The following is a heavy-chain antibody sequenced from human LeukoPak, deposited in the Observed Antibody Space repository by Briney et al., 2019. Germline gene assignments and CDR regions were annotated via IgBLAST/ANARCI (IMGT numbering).Heavy chain of an antibody. J-gene: IGHJ4*02. CDR1: GFTFSSYS. D-gene: IGHD6-13*01. CDR2: ISYDGSNK. Sequence: GGSLRLSCAASGFTFSSYSMNWVRQAPGKGLEWVAVISYDGSNKYYADSVKGRFTISRDNSKNTLYLQMNSLRAEDTAVYYCARGSAAAGTRRGFDYWGQGTLVTVSP. V-gene: IGHV3-30*03. CDR3: ARGSAAAGTRRGFDY.